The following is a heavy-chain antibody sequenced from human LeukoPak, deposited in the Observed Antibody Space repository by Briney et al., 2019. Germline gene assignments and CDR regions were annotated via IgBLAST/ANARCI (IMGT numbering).Heavy chain of an antibody. CDR2: INPNSGGT. Sequence: GASVKVSCKASGYTFTGYYMHWVRQAPGQGLEWRGWINPNSGGTNYAQKFQGRVTMTRDTSISTAYMELSRLRSDDTAVYYCARELGHYDSSGEFDYWGQGTLVTVSS. V-gene: IGHV1-2*02. D-gene: IGHD3-22*01. J-gene: IGHJ4*02. CDR1: GYTFTGYY. CDR3: ARELGHYDSSGEFDY.